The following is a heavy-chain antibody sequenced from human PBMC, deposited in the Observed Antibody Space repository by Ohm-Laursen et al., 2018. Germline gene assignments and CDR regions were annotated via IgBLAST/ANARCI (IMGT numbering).Heavy chain of an antibody. Sequence: ASVNASCNTSRLLLSTAGIIWVRQAPGQALEWVGWITPFGETSYPQKLQDRVFITTDTPATTAYMEIKSLTSDDTAVYFCAKGRSRMTSTYDDWGQGTLVTVSS. J-gene: IGHJ4*02. CDR2: ITPFGET. CDR3: AKGRSRMTSTYDD. D-gene: IGHD2-21*02. V-gene: IGHV1-18*01. CDR1: RLLLSTAG.